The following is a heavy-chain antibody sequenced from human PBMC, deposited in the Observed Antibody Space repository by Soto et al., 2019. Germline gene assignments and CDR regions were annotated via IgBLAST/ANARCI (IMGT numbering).Heavy chain of an antibody. J-gene: IGHJ4*02. CDR1: GGSISSYY. CDR3: ARVERYFDWLPDV. V-gene: IGHV4-59*01. D-gene: IGHD3-9*01. CDR2: IYYSGST. Sequence: SETLSLTCTVSGGSISSYYWSWIRQPPGKGLEWIGYIYYSGSTNYNPSLKSRVTISVDTSKNQFSLKLSSVTAADTAVYYCARVERYFDWLPDVWGQGTLVTVS.